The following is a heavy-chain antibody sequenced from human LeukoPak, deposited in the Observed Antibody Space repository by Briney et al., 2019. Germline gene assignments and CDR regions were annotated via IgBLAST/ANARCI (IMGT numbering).Heavy chain of an antibody. CDR1: GGSISSGTYY. CDR3: ARVGNPLVTVFAWFDP. J-gene: IGHJ5*02. Sequence: SETLSLTCTVSGGSISSGTYYWAWIRQPPGKGLEWIGTIYHSGSTYYNPSLKSRVTISVDTSKNQFSLKLSSVTAADTAVYYCARVGNPLVTVFAWFDPWGQGTLVTVSS. D-gene: IGHD3-3*01. V-gene: IGHV4-39*07. CDR2: IYHSGST.